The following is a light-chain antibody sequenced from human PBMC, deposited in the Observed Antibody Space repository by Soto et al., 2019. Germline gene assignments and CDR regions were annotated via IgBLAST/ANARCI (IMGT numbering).Light chain of an antibody. CDR3: QQYNSYLWT. Sequence: DIQMTRSPTTQSASVGDRVTITCRASQSISTWLAWYQEKPGKAPKVLIYKASSLQSGVPSRFSGSGSGTEFTLTISGLQPDDSAVYYCQQYNSYLWTFGQGTKVDIK. J-gene: IGKJ1*01. CDR2: KAS. CDR1: QSISTW. V-gene: IGKV1-5*03.